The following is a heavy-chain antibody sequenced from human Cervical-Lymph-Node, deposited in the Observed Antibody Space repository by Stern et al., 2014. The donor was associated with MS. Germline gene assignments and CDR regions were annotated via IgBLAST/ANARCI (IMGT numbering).Heavy chain of an antibody. CDR3: ARAEDYYDSSGYLGYYFDY. J-gene: IGHJ4*02. D-gene: IGHD3-22*01. V-gene: IGHV3-48*01. CDR1: GFTFSSYS. CDR2: IISSSSTI. Sequence: EVQLVESGGGLVQPGGSLRLSCAASGFTFSSYSMNWVRQAPGKGLEWVSYIISSSSTIYYADSVKRRFTISRDNAKNSLYLQMNSLRAEDTAVYYCARAEDYYDSSGYLGYYFDYWGQGTLVTVSS.